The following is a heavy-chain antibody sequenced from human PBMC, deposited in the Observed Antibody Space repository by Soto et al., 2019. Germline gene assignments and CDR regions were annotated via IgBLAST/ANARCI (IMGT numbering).Heavy chain of an antibody. CDR1: GYTFTSYG. Sequence: ASVKVSCKASGYTFTSYGISWVRQAPGQGLEWMGWISAYNGNTNYAQKLQGRVTMTTDTSTSTAYMELSSLRSEDTAVYYCARSPSVSNWGNYYYYMDVWGKGPTVTVSS. J-gene: IGHJ6*03. CDR3: ARSPSVSNWGNYYYYMDV. CDR2: ISAYNGNT. D-gene: IGHD7-27*01. V-gene: IGHV1-18*01.